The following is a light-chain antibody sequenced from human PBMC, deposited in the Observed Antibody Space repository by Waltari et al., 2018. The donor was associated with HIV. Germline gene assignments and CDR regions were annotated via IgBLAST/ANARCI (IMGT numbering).Light chain of an antibody. CDR1: SSNIGRTT. CDR3: ATWDDSLNGVI. CDR2: SNN. Sequence: QSVLTQPPSASGTPGQRVTLPCSGSSSNIGRTTVNWYQQLPGTAPKPLIYSNNQRPSGVPDRFSGSKSGTSASLAISGLQSEDEADYYCATWDDSLNGVIFGGGTKLTVL. V-gene: IGLV1-44*01. J-gene: IGLJ2*01.